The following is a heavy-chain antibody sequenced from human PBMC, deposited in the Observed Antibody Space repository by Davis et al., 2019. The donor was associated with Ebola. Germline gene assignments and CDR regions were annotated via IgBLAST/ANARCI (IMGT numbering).Heavy chain of an antibody. Sequence: PSETLSLTCTVSGGSINSYYWSWVRQPPGKGLEWIGYVYYSGSTNYNPSLGGRVTLSVDTSKNQLSLKLTSVTAADTAVYYCARHPGGTGKLDYWGQGTLVTVSS. CDR3: ARHPGGTGKLDY. CDR1: GGSINSYY. V-gene: IGHV4-59*08. CDR2: VYYSGST. J-gene: IGHJ4*02. D-gene: IGHD2-8*02.